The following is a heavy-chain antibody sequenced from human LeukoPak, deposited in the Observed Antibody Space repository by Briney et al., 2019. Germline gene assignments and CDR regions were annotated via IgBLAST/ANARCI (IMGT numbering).Heavy chain of an antibody. Sequence: SQTLSLTCTVSGDSISIGSYYWSWLRQPAGKGLEWIGYMDYSGSTNYNPSLKSRVTISVDTSKNQFSLNLSSVTAADTAVYYCARGWLQFSSDAFDIWGQGTMVTVSS. CDR2: MDYSGST. CDR3: ARGWLQFSSDAFDI. J-gene: IGHJ3*02. D-gene: IGHD5-24*01. V-gene: IGHV4-61*10. CDR1: GDSISIGSYY.